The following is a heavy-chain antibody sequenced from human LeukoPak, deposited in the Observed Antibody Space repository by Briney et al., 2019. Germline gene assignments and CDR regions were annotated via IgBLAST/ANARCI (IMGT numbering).Heavy chain of an antibody. CDR2: INSDGSST. CDR1: GFTFSSYW. Sequence: GGSLRLSCAASGFTFSSYWMHWVRQAPGKGLVWVSRINSDGSSTSYADSVKGRFTISRDNSKNTLYLQMGSLRPEDMAVYYCAGSGYNSGWYDYWGQGTLVTVSS. D-gene: IGHD6-19*01. J-gene: IGHJ4*02. CDR3: AGSGYNSGWYDY. V-gene: IGHV3-74*01.